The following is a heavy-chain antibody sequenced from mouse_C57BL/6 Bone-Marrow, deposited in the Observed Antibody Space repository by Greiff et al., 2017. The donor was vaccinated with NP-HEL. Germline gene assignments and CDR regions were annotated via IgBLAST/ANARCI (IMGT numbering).Heavy chain of an antibody. D-gene: IGHD2-5*01. V-gene: IGHV3-6*01. CDR1: GYSITSGYY. Sequence: VQLQQSGPGLVKPSQSLSLTCSVTGYSITSGYYWNWIRQFPGNKLEWMGYISYDGSNNYNPSLKNRISITRDTSKNQFFLKLNSVTTEDTATYYCAKDSYYSNYFDYWGQGTTLTVSS. J-gene: IGHJ2*01. CDR2: ISYDGSN. CDR3: AKDSYYSNYFDY.